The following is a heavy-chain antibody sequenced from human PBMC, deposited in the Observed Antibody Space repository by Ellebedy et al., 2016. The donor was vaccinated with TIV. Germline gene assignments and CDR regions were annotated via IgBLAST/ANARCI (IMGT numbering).Heavy chain of an antibody. CDR2: IYPGDSDT. CDR1: GDTFTNYW. J-gene: IGHJ4*02. V-gene: IGHV5-51*01. CDR3: ARRLALHSNTWYAQYYFDY. D-gene: IGHD6-13*01. Sequence: GESLKISCKGSGDTFTNYWIGWVRQMPGKGLEWMGIIYPGDSDTRSSPSFPGQVTISADKSTITAYLQWSSLKASDTAMYYCARRLALHSNTWYAQYYFDYWGQGTLVTVSS.